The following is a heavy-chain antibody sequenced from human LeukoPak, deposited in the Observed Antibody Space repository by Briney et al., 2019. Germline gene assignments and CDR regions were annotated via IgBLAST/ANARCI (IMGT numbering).Heavy chain of an antibody. CDR2: IYYRGST. Sequence: PSETLSLTCTVSGGSISSSSYYWGWIRQPPGKGLEWIGSIYYRGSTYYNPSLKSRVTISVDTTKNQFSLKLSSVTAADTAVYYCARPRGEYYDFWSGSNWFDPWGQGTLVTVSS. D-gene: IGHD3-3*01. V-gene: IGHV4-39*01. CDR1: GGSISSSSYY. CDR3: ARPRGEYYDFWSGSNWFDP. J-gene: IGHJ5*02.